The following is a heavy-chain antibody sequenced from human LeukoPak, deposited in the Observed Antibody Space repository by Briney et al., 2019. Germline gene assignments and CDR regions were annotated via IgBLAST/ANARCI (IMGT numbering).Heavy chain of an antibody. CDR2: INHSGST. CDR3: ARRIYCSSTSCLYGGWFDP. D-gene: IGHD2-2*01. CDR1: GGSFSGYY. Sequence: KSSETLSLTCAVYGGSFSGYYWSWIRQPPGKGLEWIGEINHSGSTNYNPSLKSRVTISVDTSKNQFSLKLSSVTAADTAVYYSARRIYCSSTSCLYGGWFDPWGQGTLVTVSS. V-gene: IGHV4-34*01. J-gene: IGHJ5*02.